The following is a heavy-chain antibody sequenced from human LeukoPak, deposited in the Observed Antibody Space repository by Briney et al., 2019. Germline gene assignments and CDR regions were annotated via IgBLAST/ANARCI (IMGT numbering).Heavy chain of an antibody. CDR1: GFTFSSYG. D-gene: IGHD5-12*01. CDR2: ISYDGSNK. V-gene: IGHV3-30*03. Sequence: GGSLRLSCAASGFTFSSYGMHWVRQAPGKGLEWVAVISYDGSNKYYAASVKGRFTISRDNSKNTLYLQINSLRAEDTAVYYCARGIGYRRGWYFDYWGQGTLVTVSS. J-gene: IGHJ4*02. CDR3: ARGIGYRRGWYFDY.